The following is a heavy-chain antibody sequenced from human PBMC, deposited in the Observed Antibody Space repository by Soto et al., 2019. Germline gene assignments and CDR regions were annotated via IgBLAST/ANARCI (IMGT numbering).Heavy chain of an antibody. J-gene: IGHJ4*02. CDR2: ISYDGSKK. V-gene: IGHV3-30*18. Sequence: VQLVESGGGVVQPGRSLRLSCAASGFTFSDFAMHWVRQAPGKGLEWVAVISYDGSKKYYVDSVKGRFTISRDNSNNKLNRQMNSLRAEDTALYYCAKFWSQGIATADLLYWGQGTLVTVSS. D-gene: IGHD6-25*01. CDR3: AKFWSQGIATADLLY. CDR1: GFTFSDFA.